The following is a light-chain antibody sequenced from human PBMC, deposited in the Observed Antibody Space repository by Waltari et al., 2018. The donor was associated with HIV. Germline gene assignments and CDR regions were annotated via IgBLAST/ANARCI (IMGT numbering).Light chain of an antibody. Sequence: EIVMAQSPLFMSVISRDPASIHFCLTQSPLHSNENYFFDWSLQKPGQSPQLLIYWGLNRAPGVPDRFSGSGSGTDFTLKISRVEAEDVGVYYCMQGLQTPYTFGQGTKLEIK. CDR3: MQGLQTPYT. V-gene: IGKV2-28*01. J-gene: IGKJ2*01. CDR1: QSPLHSNENYF. CDR2: WGL.